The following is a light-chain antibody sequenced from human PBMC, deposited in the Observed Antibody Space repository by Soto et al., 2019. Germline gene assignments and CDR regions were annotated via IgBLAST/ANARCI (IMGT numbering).Light chain of an antibody. J-gene: IGKJ1*01. CDR3: QQYSTYAT. Sequence: DIQMTQSPSTLSAYIGDRVTITCRASQSISNWLAWYQQKPGKAPKLLIFDVSSLESGVPSRLSGSGSGTEFTLTISSLQPDDFATYYCQQYSTYATFGQGTKVDIK. V-gene: IGKV1-5*01. CDR1: QSISNW. CDR2: DVS.